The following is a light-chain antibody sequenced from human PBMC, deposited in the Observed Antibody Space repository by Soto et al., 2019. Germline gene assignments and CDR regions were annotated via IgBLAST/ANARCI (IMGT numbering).Light chain of an antibody. J-gene: IGLJ3*02. Sequence: QSVLTQPPSASGTPGQSVTICCSGSSSNIGNNTVNWYQQLPGTAPKLLIYYDNQRPSGVPDRFSGSKSGTSASLAISGLQSEDEADYYCAAWDDSLNGGVFGGGTKLTVL. CDR1: SSNIGNNT. CDR3: AAWDDSLNGGV. V-gene: IGLV1-44*01. CDR2: YDN.